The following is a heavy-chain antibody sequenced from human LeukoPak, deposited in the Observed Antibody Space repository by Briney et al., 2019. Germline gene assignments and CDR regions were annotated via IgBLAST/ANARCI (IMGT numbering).Heavy chain of an antibody. Sequence: SETLSLTCTVSGGSLSSSSYYWGWIRQPPGKGLEWIGSIYYSGSTYYNPSLKSRVTISVDTSKNQFSLKLSSVTAADTAEYYCARDVTGALDYWGQGTLVTVSS. CDR3: ARDVTGALDY. D-gene: IGHD2-21*02. J-gene: IGHJ4*02. V-gene: IGHV4-39*07. CDR1: GGSLSSSSYY. CDR2: IYYSGST.